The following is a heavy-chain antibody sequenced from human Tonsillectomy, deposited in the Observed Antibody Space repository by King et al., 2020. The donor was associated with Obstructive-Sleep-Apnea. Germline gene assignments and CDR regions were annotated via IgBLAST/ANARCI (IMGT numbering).Heavy chain of an antibody. D-gene: IGHD3-16*01. CDR3: ARDPDYPNGYYYAMDV. CDR2: IYNSGGT. J-gene: IGHJ6*02. Sequence: EVQLVESGGGWVQPGGSLRLSCAASGFSVNNNYMSWVRQAPGKGLEWVSVIYNSGGTSYADSVKGRFTISRDDSKNTLHLQMNSLRIEDTAVYYCARDPDYPNGYYYAMDVWGQGTTVSVSS. CDR1: GFSVNNNY. V-gene: IGHV3-66*01.